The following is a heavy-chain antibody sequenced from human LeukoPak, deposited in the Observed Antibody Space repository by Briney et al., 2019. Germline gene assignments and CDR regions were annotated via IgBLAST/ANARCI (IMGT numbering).Heavy chain of an antibody. D-gene: IGHD3-9*01. V-gene: IGHV1-18*04. CDR1: GYTFTSYG. CDR2: ISAYNGNT. Sequence: ASVKVSCKASGYTFTSYGISWVRQAPGQGLEWMGWISAYNGNTNYAQKLQGRVTMTTDTSTSTAYMELRSLRSDDTAVYYCARSYDILTGPGDFQHWGQGTLVTVPS. J-gene: IGHJ1*01. CDR3: ARSYDILTGPGDFQH.